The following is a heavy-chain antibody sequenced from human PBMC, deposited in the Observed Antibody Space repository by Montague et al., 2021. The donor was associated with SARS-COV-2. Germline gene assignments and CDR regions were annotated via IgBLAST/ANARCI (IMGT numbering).Heavy chain of an antibody. J-gene: IGHJ4*02. CDR1: GGSISSYY. CDR3: ARGDVEMATIKSGGPFYHFGY. Sequence: SETLSLTCTVSGGSISSYYWSWIRQPPGKGLEWIGYIDYSGSTNYNPSLKSPVTISVDTSKNQFSLKLSSVTAADTAVYYCARGDVEMATIKSGGPFYHFGYWGQGTLVTVSS. CDR2: IDYSGST. D-gene: IGHD5-24*01. V-gene: IGHV4-59*13.